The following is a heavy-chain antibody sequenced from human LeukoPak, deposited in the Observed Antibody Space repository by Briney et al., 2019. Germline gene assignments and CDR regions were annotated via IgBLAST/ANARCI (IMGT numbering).Heavy chain of an antibody. J-gene: IGHJ6*04. CDR3: AELGITMIGGV. V-gene: IGHV3-48*03. Sequence: GGSLRLSCTASGFSFGDYAMSWVRQAPGKGLEWVSYISSSGSTIYYTDSVKGRFTISRDNAKNSLYLQMNSLRAEDTAVYYCAELGITMIGGVWGKGTTVTISS. D-gene: IGHD3-10*02. CDR1: GFSFGDYA. CDR2: ISSSGSTI.